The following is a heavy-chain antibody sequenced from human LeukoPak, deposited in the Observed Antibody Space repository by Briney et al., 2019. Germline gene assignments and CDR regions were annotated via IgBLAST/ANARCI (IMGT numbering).Heavy chain of an antibody. J-gene: IGHJ5*02. Sequence: PSETLSLTCTVSGGSISSYYWSWIRQPPGKGLEWIGYIYTSGSTNYNPSLKSRVTISVDTSKNQFSLKLSSVTAADTAVHYCARRGTHNWFDPWGQGTLVTVSS. CDR1: GGSISSYY. CDR3: ARRGTHNWFDP. V-gene: IGHV4-4*09. CDR2: IYTSGST.